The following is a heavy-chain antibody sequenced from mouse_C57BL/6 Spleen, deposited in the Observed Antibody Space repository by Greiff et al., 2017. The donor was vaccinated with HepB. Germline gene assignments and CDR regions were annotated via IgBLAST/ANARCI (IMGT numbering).Heavy chain of an antibody. CDR2: IYPSDSET. CDR3: ARRLGRSAWFAY. J-gene: IGHJ3*01. Sequence: VQLQQPGAELVRPGSSVKLSCKASGYTFTSYWMDWVKQRPGQGLEWIGNIYPSDSETHYNQKFKDKATLTVDKSSSTAYMQLSSLTAEDSAVYYCARRLGRSAWFAYWGQGTLVTVSA. CDR1: GYTFTSYW. D-gene: IGHD4-1*01. V-gene: IGHV1-61*01.